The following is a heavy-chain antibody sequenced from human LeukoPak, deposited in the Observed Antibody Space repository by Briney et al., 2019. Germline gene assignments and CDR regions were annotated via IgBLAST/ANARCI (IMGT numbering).Heavy chain of an antibody. CDR2: INPNSGGT. V-gene: IGHV1-2*02. Sequence: ASVKVSCKASGYTFTGYYMHWVRQAPGQGLEWMGWINPNSGGTNHAQKFQGRVTMTRDTSINTAYMELSRLRSDDTAVYYCARDWRNSGSQSYWGQGTLVTVSS. CDR1: GYTFTGYY. D-gene: IGHD1-26*01. J-gene: IGHJ4*02. CDR3: ARDWRNSGSQSY.